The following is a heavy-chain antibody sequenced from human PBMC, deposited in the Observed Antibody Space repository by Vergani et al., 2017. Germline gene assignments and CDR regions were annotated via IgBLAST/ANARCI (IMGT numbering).Heavy chain of an antibody. CDR2: ININSGAT. D-gene: IGHD2-2*01. CDR1: VYTFSDHH. CDR3: ARLATVVVPAARPLDL. Sequence: QVQLVQSGAEVKKPGASVKVSCKASVYTFSDHHLHWVRQAPGQGLEWVGWININSGATKLAQKFQGRVTMGTDTSISTGYMELSSLRSDDTAVYYCARLATVVVPAARPLDLWGQGTLITVSS. J-gene: IGHJ4*02. V-gene: IGHV1-2*02.